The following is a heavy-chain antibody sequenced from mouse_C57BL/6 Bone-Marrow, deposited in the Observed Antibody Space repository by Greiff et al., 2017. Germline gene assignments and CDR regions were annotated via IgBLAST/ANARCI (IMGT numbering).Heavy chain of an antibody. Sequence: VQLQQPGAELVRPGSSVKLSCTASGYTFTSYWMDWVKQRPGQGLEWIGNIYPSDSETHYNQKLKDKVPLTVDKSSSTAYMQLSRLTSEDSAVYYCARGDYYGSSYGAMDYWGQGTSVTVAS. CDR3: ARGDYYGSSYGAMDY. CDR1: GYTFTSYW. V-gene: IGHV1-61*01. J-gene: IGHJ4*01. CDR2: IYPSDSET. D-gene: IGHD1-1*01.